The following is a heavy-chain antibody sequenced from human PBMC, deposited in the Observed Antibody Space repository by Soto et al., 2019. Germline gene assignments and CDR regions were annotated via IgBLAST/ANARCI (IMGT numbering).Heavy chain of an antibody. CDR2: ISAYNGNT. J-gene: IGHJ4*02. V-gene: IGHV1-18*04. CDR1: GYSFSNSY. Sequence: ASVKVSCKASGYSFSNSYVVWVRQAPGQGLEWMGWISAYNGNTNYAQKLQGRVTMTTDTSTSTAYMELRSLRSDDTAVYYCARDAAVGLFDYWGQGTLVTVSS. CDR3: ARDAAVGLFDY. D-gene: IGHD1-26*01.